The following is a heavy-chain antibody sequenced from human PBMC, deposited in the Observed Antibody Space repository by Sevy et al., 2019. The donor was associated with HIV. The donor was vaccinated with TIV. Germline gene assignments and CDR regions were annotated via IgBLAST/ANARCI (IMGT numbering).Heavy chain of an antibody. CDR3: ARGRITYYYGMDV. CDR2: ISSSGSTI. Sequence: GGSLRLSCAASGFTFSSYEMNWVRQAPGKGLEWVSYISSSGSTIYYADSVKGRFTISRDNVKNSLYLQMNSRRAEDTAVYYCARGRITYYYGMDVWGQGTTVTVSS. D-gene: IGHD3-10*01. J-gene: IGHJ6*02. V-gene: IGHV3-48*03. CDR1: GFTFSSYE.